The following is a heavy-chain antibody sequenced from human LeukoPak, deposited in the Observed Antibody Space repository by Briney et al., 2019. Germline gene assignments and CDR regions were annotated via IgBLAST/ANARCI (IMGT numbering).Heavy chain of an antibody. J-gene: IGHJ6*02. CDR2: ISYDGSNK. V-gene: IGHV3-30-3*01. CDR1: GFTFSSYA. Sequence: GGSLRLSCAASGFTFSSYAMHWVRQAPGKGLEWVAVISYDGSNKYYADSVKGRFTISRDNSKHTLYLQMNSLRAEDTAVYYCASLLRFLEWLSKDYGMDVWGQGTTVTVSS. D-gene: IGHD3-3*01. CDR3: ASLLRFLEWLSKDYGMDV.